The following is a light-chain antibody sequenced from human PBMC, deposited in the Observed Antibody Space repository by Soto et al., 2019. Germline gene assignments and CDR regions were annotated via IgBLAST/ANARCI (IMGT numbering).Light chain of an antibody. CDR3: QQYNNWPPWT. J-gene: IGKJ1*01. V-gene: IGKV3-15*01. Sequence: EIVLTQSPATLSVSPGERPTLSCRASQSISSLLAWYQQKPGQAPRLLIYGASTRATGIPARFSGSGSGTEFTLTISSLQSEDFAVYYCQQYNNWPPWTFGQGTKVDIK. CDR1: QSISSL. CDR2: GAS.